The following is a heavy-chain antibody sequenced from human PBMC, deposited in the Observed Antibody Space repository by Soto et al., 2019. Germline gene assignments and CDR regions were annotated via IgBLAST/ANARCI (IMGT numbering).Heavy chain of an antibody. CDR2: IFSNDEK. Sequence: QVTLKESVPVLVKPTETLTLTCTVSGFSLSNARMGVSWIRQPPGKALEWLAHIFSNDEKSYSTSLKSRLTSSKDTSISQVVLTMTNMDPVDTATYYCARIPELYWSGGSCYHRHYYYYMDVWGKGTTVTVSS. V-gene: IGHV2-26*01. J-gene: IGHJ6*03. D-gene: IGHD2-15*01. CDR3: ARIPELYWSGGSCYHRHYYYYMDV. CDR1: GFSLSNARMG.